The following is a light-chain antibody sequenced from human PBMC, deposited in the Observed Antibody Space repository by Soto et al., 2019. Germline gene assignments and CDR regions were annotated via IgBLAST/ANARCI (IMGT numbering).Light chain of an antibody. V-gene: IGKV3-20*01. Sequence: EIVLTQSPGTLSLSPGERATLSCRASQSVSSSYLAWYQQKPGQAPRLLIYGASSRATGIPDRFSGSGSGTDFTLTISRLEPEAFAVYYCQQFDSSLYPFGQGTKLEIK. CDR3: QQFDSSLYP. J-gene: IGKJ2*01. CDR1: QSVSSSY. CDR2: GAS.